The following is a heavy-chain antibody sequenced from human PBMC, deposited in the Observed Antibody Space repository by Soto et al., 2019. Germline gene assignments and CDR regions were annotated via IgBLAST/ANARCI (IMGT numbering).Heavy chain of an antibody. CDR2: ISYDGSNK. Sequence: GGSLRLSWAASGFTFSSYGMHWVRQAPGKGLEWVAVISYDGSNKYYADSVKGRFTISRDNSKNTLYLQMNSLRAEDTAVYYCAKGGAVAYYYYGMDVWGQGTTVTVSS. CDR3: AKGGAVAYYYYGMDV. D-gene: IGHD6-19*01. V-gene: IGHV3-30*18. CDR1: GFTFSSYG. J-gene: IGHJ6*02.